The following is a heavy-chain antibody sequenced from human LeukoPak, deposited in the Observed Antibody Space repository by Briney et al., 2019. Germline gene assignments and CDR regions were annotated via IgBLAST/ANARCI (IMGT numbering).Heavy chain of an antibody. CDR2: IGGSGDST. Sequence: GGSLRLSCAVSGFTVSNNYMSWVRQAPGKGLEWVSTIGGSGDSTYYADSVKGRFTISRDSSKNTLYLQMNSLRAEDTAVYYCAKGALVGATGAYYFDYWGQGTLVTVSS. J-gene: IGHJ4*02. CDR3: AKGALVGATGAYYFDY. V-gene: IGHV3-23*01. CDR1: GFTVSNNY. D-gene: IGHD1-26*01.